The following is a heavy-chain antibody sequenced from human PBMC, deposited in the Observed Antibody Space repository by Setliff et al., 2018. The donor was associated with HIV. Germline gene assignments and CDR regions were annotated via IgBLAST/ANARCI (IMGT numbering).Heavy chain of an antibody. Sequence: SVKVSCKASGGTFSSYGISWVRQAPGQGLEWMGGIIPMFGTGFYAQKFRDRVTITTYENRSTAYMELNSLRPEDTGVFYCARVGHSSSYHYYGMDVWGQGTTVTVSS. CDR1: GGTFSSYG. CDR3: ARVGHSSSYHYYGMDV. V-gene: IGHV1-69*05. CDR2: IIPMFGTG. J-gene: IGHJ6*02. D-gene: IGHD6-13*01.